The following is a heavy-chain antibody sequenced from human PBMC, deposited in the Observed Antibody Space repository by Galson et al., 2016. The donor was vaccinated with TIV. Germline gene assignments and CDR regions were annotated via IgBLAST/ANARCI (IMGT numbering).Heavy chain of an antibody. Sequence: QSGAEVKEPGESLKISCKGSGSRFSNYWIAWVRQMPGKGLEWTGVIYPVDSDTRYSPSFQGQVTISADKSISTAYLQWNSLKASDSAIYYCARERDSGYAYYFDFWGQGTLVTVSS. CDR3: ARERDSGYAYYFDF. J-gene: IGHJ4*02. CDR1: GSRFSNYW. CDR2: IYPVDSDT. D-gene: IGHD6-25*01. V-gene: IGHV5-51*03.